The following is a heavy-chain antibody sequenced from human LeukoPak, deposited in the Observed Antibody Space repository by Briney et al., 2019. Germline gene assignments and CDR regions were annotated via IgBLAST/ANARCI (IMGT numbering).Heavy chain of an antibody. V-gene: IGHV3-21*01. CDR2: ISSSSSYI. CDR1: GFTFSSYS. J-gene: IGHJ4*02. D-gene: IGHD4-17*01. CDR3: ARDGPAGGDYVLYDY. Sequence: GGSLRLSCAASGFTFSSYSMNWVRQAPGKGLEWVSSISSSSSYIYYADSVKGRFTISRDNAKNSLYLQMNSLRAEDTAVYYCARDGPAGGDYVLYDYWGQGTLVTVSS.